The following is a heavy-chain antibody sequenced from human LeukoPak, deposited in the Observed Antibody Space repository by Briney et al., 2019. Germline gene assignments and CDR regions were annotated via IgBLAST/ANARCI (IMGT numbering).Heavy chain of an antibody. CDR1: GFTFSSYE. D-gene: IGHD4-17*01. Sequence: GGSLRLSCAASGFTFSSYEMNWVRQAPGKGLEWVSYISSSGSTIYYADSVKGRFTISRDNAKNSLYLQMSSLRAEDTAVYYCARSAPRTVTTFLYFDYWGQGTLVTVSS. CDR3: ARSAPRTVTTFLYFDY. CDR2: ISSSGSTI. J-gene: IGHJ4*02. V-gene: IGHV3-48*03.